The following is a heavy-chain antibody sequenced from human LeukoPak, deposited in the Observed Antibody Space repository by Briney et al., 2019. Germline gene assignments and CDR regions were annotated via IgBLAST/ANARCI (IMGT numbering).Heavy chain of an antibody. CDR3: ARGNLIAVAAISDAFDI. CDR2: IYYSGST. CDR1: GGSISSSSYY. J-gene: IGHJ3*02. D-gene: IGHD6-19*01. Sequence: KASETLSLTCTVSGGSISSSSYYWGWIRQPPGKGLEWIGSIYYSGSTYYNPSLKSRVTISVDTSKNQFSLKLSSVTAADTAVYYCARGNLIAVAAISDAFDIWGQGTMVTVSS. V-gene: IGHV4-39*01.